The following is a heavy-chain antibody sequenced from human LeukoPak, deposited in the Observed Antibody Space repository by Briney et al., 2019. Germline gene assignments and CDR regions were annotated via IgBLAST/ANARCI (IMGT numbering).Heavy chain of an antibody. V-gene: IGHV1-8*02. D-gene: IGHD3-10*01. Sequence: ASVKVSCKASGYTFTSYDINWVRQATGQGLEWMGWMNPNSGNTGYAQKFQGRVTMTTDTSTSTAYMELRSLRSDDTAVYYCARDPSSFVWFGESHPFDYWGQGTLVTVSS. CDR2: MNPNSGNT. CDR1: GYTFTSYD. J-gene: IGHJ4*02. CDR3: ARDPSSFVWFGESHPFDY.